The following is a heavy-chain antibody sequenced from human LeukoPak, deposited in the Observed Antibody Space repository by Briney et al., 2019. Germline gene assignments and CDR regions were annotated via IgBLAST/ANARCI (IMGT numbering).Heavy chain of an antibody. J-gene: IGHJ4*02. Sequence: SETLSLTXAVYGGSFSGYYWSWIRQPPGKGLEWIGEINHSGSTNYNPSLKSRVTISVDTSKNQFSLKLSSVTAADTAVYYCARLIAARRPVFDYWGQGTLVTVSS. D-gene: IGHD6-6*01. V-gene: IGHV4-34*01. CDR1: GGSFSGYY. CDR3: ARLIAARRPVFDY. CDR2: INHSGST.